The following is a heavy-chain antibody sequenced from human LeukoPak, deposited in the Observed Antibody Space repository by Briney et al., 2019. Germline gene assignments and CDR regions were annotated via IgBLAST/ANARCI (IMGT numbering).Heavy chain of an antibody. J-gene: IGHJ5*02. Sequence: PGGSLRLSCAASGFTFSSYSMNWVRQAPGKGLEWVSSISSSSSYIYYADSVKGRFTISRDNSKNTLYLQMNSLRAEDTAVYYCAKGIYSGSYNGPFDPWGQGTLVTVSS. CDR2: ISSSSSYI. V-gene: IGHV3-21*04. CDR1: GFTFSSYS. D-gene: IGHD1-26*01. CDR3: AKGIYSGSYNGPFDP.